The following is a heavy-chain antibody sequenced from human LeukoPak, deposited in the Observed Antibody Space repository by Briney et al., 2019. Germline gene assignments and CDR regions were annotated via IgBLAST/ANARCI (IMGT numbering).Heavy chain of an antibody. CDR1: GGSFSGYY. CDR2: INHSGST. Sequence: SETLSLTCAVYGGSFSGYYWSWIRQPPGKGLEWIGEINHSGSTNYNPSLKSRVTISVDTSKNQFSLKLMSVTAADTALYYWARGIKRGSSSNPFDYWGQGTLVTVSS. V-gene: IGHV4-34*01. CDR3: ARGIKRGSSSNPFDY. J-gene: IGHJ4*02. D-gene: IGHD6-13*01.